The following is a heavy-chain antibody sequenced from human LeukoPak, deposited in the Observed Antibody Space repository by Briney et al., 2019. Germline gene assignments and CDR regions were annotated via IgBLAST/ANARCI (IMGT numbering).Heavy chain of an antibody. J-gene: IGHJ4*02. CDR3: ARDYADYVGYFFFDY. CDR1: GFTFNNYA. V-gene: IGHV3-23*01. Sequence: GGSLRLSCAASGFTFNNYAMNWVRQAPGKGLDWVSSVSGGGETTYYADSAKGRFTISRDNSQNTLYLQMNSLRAEDTAVYYCARDYADYVGYFFFDYWGQGTLVTVSS. CDR2: VSGGGETT. D-gene: IGHD4-17*01.